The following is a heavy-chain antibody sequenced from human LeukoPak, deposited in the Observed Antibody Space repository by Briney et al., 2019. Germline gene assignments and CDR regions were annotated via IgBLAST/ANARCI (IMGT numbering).Heavy chain of an antibody. CDR1: GYSFTSYW. CDR2: INPNSGGT. J-gene: IGHJ4*02. D-gene: IGHD6-13*01. V-gene: IGHV1-2*02. CDR3: ARRGSSWYVGY. Sequence: GESLKISCKGSGYSFTSYWIGWVRQAPGQGLEWMGWINPNSGGTNYAQKFQGRVTMTRDTSISTAYMELSRLRSDDTAVYYCARRGSSWYVGYWGQGTLVTVSS.